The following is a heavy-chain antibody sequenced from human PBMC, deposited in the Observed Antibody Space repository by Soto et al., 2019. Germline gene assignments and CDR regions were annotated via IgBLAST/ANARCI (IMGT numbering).Heavy chain of an antibody. J-gene: IGHJ4*02. CDR3: AKYGDYDYFDY. V-gene: IGHV3-23*01. CDR2: ISGSGGST. Sequence: GXSLRLSCAASGFTFSSYAMSWVLQAPGKGLEWVSAISGSGGSTYYADSVKGRFTISRDNSKNTLYLQMKSLRAEDTAVYYCAKYGDYDYFDYWGQGTLVTVSS. CDR1: GFTFSSYA. D-gene: IGHD4-17*01.